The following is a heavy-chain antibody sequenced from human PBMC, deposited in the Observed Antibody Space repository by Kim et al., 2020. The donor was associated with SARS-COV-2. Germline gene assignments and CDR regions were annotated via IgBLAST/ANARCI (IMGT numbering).Heavy chain of an antibody. CDR2: ISDFYGGT. J-gene: IGHJ2*01. CDR3: SKTIPHWYFDL. CDR1: GFTLSSYY. Sequence: GGSLRLSCVASGFTLSSYYMNWVRQAPGKGLEWVSSISDFYGGTYADSAGGGCTISRDSSTNTVFLQMISLRAEDTAVYYCSKTIPHWYFDLWGRGTLVIVSS. D-gene: IGHD2-2*02. V-gene: IGHV3-23*01.